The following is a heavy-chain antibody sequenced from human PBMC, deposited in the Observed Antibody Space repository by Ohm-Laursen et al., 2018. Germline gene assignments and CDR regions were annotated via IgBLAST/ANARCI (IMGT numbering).Heavy chain of an antibody. D-gene: IGHD3-3*01. J-gene: IGHJ6*02. V-gene: IGHV3-23*01. Sequence: SLRLSCTASGFTFSSYGMNWVRQAPGRGLEWVSTIRASGSSTYYADSVKGRFTISRDNSKNTLYLQMNSLRAEDTAVYYCAKGASQSTIFVAGMDVWGQGTTVTVSS. CDR2: IRASGSST. CDR3: AKGASQSTIFVAGMDV. CDR1: GFTFSSYG.